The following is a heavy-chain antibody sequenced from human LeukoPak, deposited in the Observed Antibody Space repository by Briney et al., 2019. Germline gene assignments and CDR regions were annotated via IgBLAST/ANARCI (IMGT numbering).Heavy chain of an antibody. CDR1: GTTFNSIE. Sequence: GGSLRLSYADFGTTFNSIEMKWVRQAPGKGLEWVSFISSSGSTIYYADSVRGRFTIARDNAKNSLCLQMNSLRVEDTAVYYFLRYPYRSSRNCGQGTLVTVSS. CDR3: LRYPYRSSRN. V-gene: IGHV3-48*03. D-gene: IGHD3-9*01. J-gene: IGHJ4*02. CDR2: ISSSGSTI.